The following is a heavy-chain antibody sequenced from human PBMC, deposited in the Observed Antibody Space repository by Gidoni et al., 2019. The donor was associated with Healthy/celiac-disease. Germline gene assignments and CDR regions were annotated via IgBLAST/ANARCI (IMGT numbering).Heavy chain of an antibody. CDR3: ARAEGQQLENYYYYGMDV. J-gene: IGHJ6*02. V-gene: IGHV3-66*01. Sequence: TYYADSVKGRFTISRDNSKNTLYLQMNSLRAEDTAVYYCARAEGQQLENYYYYGMDVWGQGTTVTVSS. CDR2: T. D-gene: IGHD6-13*01.